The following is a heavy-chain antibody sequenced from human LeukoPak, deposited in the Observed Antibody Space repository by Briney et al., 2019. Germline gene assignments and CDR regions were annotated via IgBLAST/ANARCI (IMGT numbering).Heavy chain of an antibody. CDR2: ISSSSSYI. J-gene: IGHJ4*02. V-gene: IGHV3-21*01. CDR3: ARSLGTVRYFDWLLWLDY. D-gene: IGHD3-9*01. Sequence: SGGPLRLSCAASGFTFSSYSMNWVRQAPGKGLEWVSSISSSSSYIYYADSVKGRFTISRDNAKNPLYLQMNSLRAEDTAVYYCARSLGTVRYFDWLLWLDYWGQGTLVTVSS. CDR1: GFTFSSYS.